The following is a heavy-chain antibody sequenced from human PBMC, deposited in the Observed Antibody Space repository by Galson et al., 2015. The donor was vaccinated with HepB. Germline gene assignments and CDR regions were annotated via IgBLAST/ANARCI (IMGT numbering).Heavy chain of an antibody. D-gene: IGHD3-10*01. CDR2: ISVTGNVT. J-gene: IGHJ4*02. CDR1: GFTFSNYS. Sequence: SLRLSCAASGFTFSNYSMNWVRQAPGKGPEWVSYISVTGNVTDYAGSMKGRFTISRDNAENSLYLQMNSLRVEDTAVYYCARLGVRSNDYWGQGTLVTVSS. V-gene: IGHV3-48*01. CDR3: ARLGVRSNDY.